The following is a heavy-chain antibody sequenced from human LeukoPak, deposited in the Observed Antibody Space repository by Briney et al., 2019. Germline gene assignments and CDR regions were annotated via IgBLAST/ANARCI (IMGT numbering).Heavy chain of an antibody. J-gene: IGHJ4*02. D-gene: IGHD6-19*01. CDR3: ASSGWYRGY. V-gene: IGHV4-34*01. CDR2: INHSGST. CDR1: GGSFRGYY. Sequence: PSETLSLTCAVYGGSFRGYYWSWIRQPPGKGLEWLGEINHSGSTTYNPCLKSRVTISVDTSKNQFSLKLNSVTAADTAVYYCASSGWYRGYWGQGTLVTVSS.